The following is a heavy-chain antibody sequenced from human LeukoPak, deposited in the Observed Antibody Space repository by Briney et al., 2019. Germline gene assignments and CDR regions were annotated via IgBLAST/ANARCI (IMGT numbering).Heavy chain of an antibody. J-gene: IGHJ5*02. D-gene: IGHD2/OR15-2a*01. CDR1: GITLSNYG. CDR2: ISGSGGST. CDR3: AKDRVSPGFNWFDP. Sequence: GGSLRLSCAASGITLSNYGMSWVRQAPGKGLEWVAGISGSGGSTTYAGSVKGRFTISRDNSKSTVYLQMNSLRTEDTAVYYCAKDRVSPGFNWFDPWGQGTLVTVSS. V-gene: IGHV3-23*01.